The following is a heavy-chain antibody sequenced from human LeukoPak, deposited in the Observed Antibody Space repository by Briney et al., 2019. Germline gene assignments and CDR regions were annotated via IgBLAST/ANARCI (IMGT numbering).Heavy chain of an antibody. J-gene: IGHJ4*02. D-gene: IGHD2-2*01. CDR3: ARTRGAAIDY. V-gene: IGHV1-46*01. CDR2: INPSGGST. CDR1: GYTFTSYG. Sequence: ASVKVSCKASGYTFTSYGISWVRQAPGQGLEWMGIINPSGGSTSYAQKFQGRVTMTRDTSTSTVYMELSSLRSEDTAVYYCARTRGAAIDYWGQGTLVTVSS.